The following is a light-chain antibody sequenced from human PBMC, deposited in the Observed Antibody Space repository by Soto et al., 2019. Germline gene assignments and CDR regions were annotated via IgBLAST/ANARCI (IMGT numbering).Light chain of an antibody. CDR1: QSVSDS. J-gene: IGKJ1*01. V-gene: IGKV3-11*01. CDR3: QHRSNWPQT. Sequence: EIVLTQSPATLSLSPGERATLSCRPSQSVSDSLAWFQHKPGQAPRLLIFHASSRAAGTPARFSGSGSGTDFSLTISSLEPEDFAVYYCQHRSNWPQTFGQGTRVEFK. CDR2: HAS.